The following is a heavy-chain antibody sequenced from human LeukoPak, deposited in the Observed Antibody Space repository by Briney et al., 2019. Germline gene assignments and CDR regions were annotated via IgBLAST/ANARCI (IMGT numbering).Heavy chain of an antibody. CDR1: GLNLSSYW. Sequence: GGSLRLSCTASGLNLSSYWMSWVRQAPGKGLEWVANIKQNGNEKYYVDSVKGRFTISRDNAKNSLYLQMNSLRAEDTAVYYCAKGQFPMTTVSCFDYWGQGTLVTVSS. J-gene: IGHJ4*02. CDR3: AKGQFPMTTVSCFDY. D-gene: IGHD4-11*01. V-gene: IGHV3-7*03. CDR2: IKQNGNEK.